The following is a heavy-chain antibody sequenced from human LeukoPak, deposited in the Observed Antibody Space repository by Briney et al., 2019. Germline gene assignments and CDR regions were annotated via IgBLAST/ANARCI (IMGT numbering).Heavy chain of an antibody. D-gene: IGHD3-22*01. CDR2: IYSGGST. CDR1: GFTVSSNY. CDR3: ARVSPYYYDSYYFDY. J-gene: IGHJ4*02. V-gene: IGHV3-53*01. Sequence: AGGSLRLSCAASGFTVSSNYMSWVRQAPGKGLEWVSVIYSGGSTYYADSVKGRFTISRDNSKNTLYLQMNSLRAGDTAVYYCARVSPYYYDSYYFDYWGQGTLVTVSS.